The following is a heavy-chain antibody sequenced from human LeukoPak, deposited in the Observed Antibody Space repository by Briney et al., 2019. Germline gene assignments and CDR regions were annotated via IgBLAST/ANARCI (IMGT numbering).Heavy chain of an antibody. V-gene: IGHV3-23*01. CDR3: AHADDFAIARGASVYYYNLDV. CDR1: GFTFSRAA. D-gene: IGHD3-3*01. J-gene: IGHJ6*03. Sequence: GGSLRLSRAASGFTFSRAAMSWGRQAPGKGLEWVSTISGSGGTYYSDSVKGRFTISRDNTKKTLYLQMNSLRAENPAVASSAHADDFAIARGASVYYYNLDVWGKGTTVTVSS. CDR2: ISGSGGT.